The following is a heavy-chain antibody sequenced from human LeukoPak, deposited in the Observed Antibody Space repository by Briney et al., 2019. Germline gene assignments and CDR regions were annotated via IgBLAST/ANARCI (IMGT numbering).Heavy chain of an antibody. Sequence: TGGSLRLSCAASGFTVSSNYMSWIRQAPGKGLEWVSVIYSGGNTYYADSVKGRFTISRDNSKNTLHLQMNSLRAEDTAVYYCAKEAVAGTLDHWGQGTLVTVSS. CDR1: GFTVSSNY. CDR3: AKEAVAGTLDH. V-gene: IGHV3-66*01. CDR2: IYSGGNT. D-gene: IGHD6-19*01. J-gene: IGHJ4*02.